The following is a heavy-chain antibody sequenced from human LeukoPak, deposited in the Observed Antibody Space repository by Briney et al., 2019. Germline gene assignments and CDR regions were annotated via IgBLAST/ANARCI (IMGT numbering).Heavy chain of an antibody. CDR1: GGSFSGYY. Sequence: SETLSLTCAVYGGSFSGYYWSWIRQPPGKGLERIGEINHSGSTNYNPSLKSRVTISVDTSKNQFSLKLSSVTAADTAVYYCARDGNERYFDYWAREPWSPSPQ. CDR3: ARDGNERYFDY. J-gene: IGHJ4*02. V-gene: IGHV4-34*01. CDR2: INHSGST. D-gene: IGHD1-1*01.